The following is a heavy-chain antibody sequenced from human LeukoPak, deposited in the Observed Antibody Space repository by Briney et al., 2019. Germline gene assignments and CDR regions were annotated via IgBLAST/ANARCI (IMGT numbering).Heavy chain of an antibody. D-gene: IGHD1-26*01. J-gene: IGHJ4*02. CDR2: ISYDGSNK. V-gene: IGHV3-30*18. CDR3: AKDVGV. CDR1: GFTFSSYG. Sequence: TGGSLRLSCAASGFTFSSYGMHWVRQAPGKGLEWVAVISYDGSNKYYADSVKGRFTISRDNSKNTLYLQMNSLRAEDTAVYYCAKDVGVWGQGTLVTVSS.